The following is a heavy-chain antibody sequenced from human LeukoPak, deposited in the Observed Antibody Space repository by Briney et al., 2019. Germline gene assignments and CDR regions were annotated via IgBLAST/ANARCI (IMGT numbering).Heavy chain of an antibody. V-gene: IGHV3-11*01. Sequence: NPGGSLRLSCAASGFTFTDYYMSWIGQAPGKGLEWVSYISSSGSTRQYADSVKGRFTISRDNAKNSLSLQMNSLRAADTAVYYCVRPREQNLVVSPFDIWGQGTMVTVSS. CDR3: VRPREQNLVVSPFDI. CDR2: ISSSGSTR. J-gene: IGHJ3*02. CDR1: GFTFTDYY. D-gene: IGHD6-13*01.